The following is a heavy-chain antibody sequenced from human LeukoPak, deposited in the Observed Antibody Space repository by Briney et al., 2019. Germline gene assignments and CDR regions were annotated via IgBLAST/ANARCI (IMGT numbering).Heavy chain of an antibody. CDR1: GFTFSSYG. CDR3: AKGGQWLADYYFDY. CDR2: IWYDGSNK. V-gene: IGHV3-33*06. D-gene: IGHD6-19*01. Sequence: PGRSLRLSCAASGFTFSSYGMHWVRQAPGKGLEWVAVIWYDGSNKYYADSVKGRFTISRDNSKNTLYLQMNSLRAEDTAVYYCAKGGQWLADYYFDYWGQRTLVTFSS. J-gene: IGHJ4*02.